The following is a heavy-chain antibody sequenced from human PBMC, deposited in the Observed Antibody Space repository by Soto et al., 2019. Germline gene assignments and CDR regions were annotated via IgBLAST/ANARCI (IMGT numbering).Heavy chain of an antibody. CDR1: GYSFTSYW. D-gene: IGHD3-3*01. CDR3: ARGVDFWSGYYIPYFDY. J-gene: IGHJ4*02. Sequence: GESLKISCKGSGYSFTSYWIGWVRQMPGKGLEWMGIIYPGDSDTRYSPSFQGQVTISADKSISTAYLQWSSLKASDTAMYYCARGVDFWSGYYIPYFDYWGQGTLVTVSS. V-gene: IGHV5-51*01. CDR2: IYPGDSDT.